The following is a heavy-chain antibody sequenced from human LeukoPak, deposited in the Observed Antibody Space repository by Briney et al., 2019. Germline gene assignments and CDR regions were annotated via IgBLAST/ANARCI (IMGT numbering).Heavy chain of an antibody. D-gene: IGHD6-13*01. V-gene: IGHV3-48*04. CDR3: ARGAAAGPYYFDY. Sequence: GGSLRLSCAASGFTFNRYSMNWVRQAPGKGLEWVSYISSSGSTIYYADSVKGRFTISRDNAKNSLYLQMNSLRAEDTAVYYCARGAAAGPYYFDYWGQGTLVTVSS. CDR2: ISSSGSTI. CDR1: GFTFNRYS. J-gene: IGHJ4*02.